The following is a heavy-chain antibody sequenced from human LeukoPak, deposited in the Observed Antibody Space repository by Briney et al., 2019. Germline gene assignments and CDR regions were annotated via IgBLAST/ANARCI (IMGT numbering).Heavy chain of an antibody. J-gene: IGHJ4*02. V-gene: IGHV1-46*01. CDR1: GYTFTSYY. CDR3: ARVAWGGPDY. Sequence: ASVKVSCKASGYTFTSYYMHWVRQAPGQGPEWMGIINPSGGSTSYAQKFQGRVTMTRDTSTSTVYMELSSLRFEDTAVYYCARVAWGGPDYWGQGTLVTVSS. CDR2: INPSGGST. D-gene: IGHD3-16*01.